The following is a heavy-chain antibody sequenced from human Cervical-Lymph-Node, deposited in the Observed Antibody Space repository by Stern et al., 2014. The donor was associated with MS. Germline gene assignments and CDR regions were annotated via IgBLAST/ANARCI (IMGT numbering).Heavy chain of an antibody. CDR1: GYTFTSYG. V-gene: IGHV1-18*01. Sequence: QVQLVQSGAEVKKPGASVKVSCKASGYTFTSYGISWVRQAPGQGLEWMGLISYYNGNTNYAQKLQCRFTKTTDNSPSTACMELRSLRSDDTAVYYCARGLLGSENAFDIWGQGTMVPVSS. CDR3: ARGLLGSENAFDI. CDR2: ISYYNGNT. D-gene: IGHD2-15*01. J-gene: IGHJ3*02.